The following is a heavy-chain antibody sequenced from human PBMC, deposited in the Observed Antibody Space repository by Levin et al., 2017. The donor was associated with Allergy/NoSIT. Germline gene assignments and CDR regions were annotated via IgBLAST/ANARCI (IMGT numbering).Heavy chain of an antibody. D-gene: IGHD1-7*01. J-gene: IGHJ3*02. CDR1: GGSFSGYY. CDR2: INHSGST. CDR3: ARGRIGWNYVYPFDI. Sequence: PSETLSLTCAVYGGSFSGYYWSWIRQPPGKGLEWIGEINHSGSTNYNPSLKSRVTISVDTSKNQFSLKLSSVTAADTAVYYCARGRIGWNYVYPFDIWGQGTMVTVSS. V-gene: IGHV4-34*01.